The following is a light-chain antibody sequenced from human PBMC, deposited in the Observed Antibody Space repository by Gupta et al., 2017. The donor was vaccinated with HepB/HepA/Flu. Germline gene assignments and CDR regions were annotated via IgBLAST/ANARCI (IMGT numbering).Light chain of an antibody. CDR3: CSYAGSYTWV. Sequence: QSALTQPRSVARSPGGSVTLSCTGTSTDVGGYNYVSWYQHHPDKAPKLVIYAASERPSGVPDRFSGSKSGSTASLTISDLQAEDEADYYCCSYAGSYTWVFGGGTKLTVL. CDR1: STDVGGYNY. J-gene: IGLJ3*02. V-gene: IGLV2-11*01. CDR2: AAS.